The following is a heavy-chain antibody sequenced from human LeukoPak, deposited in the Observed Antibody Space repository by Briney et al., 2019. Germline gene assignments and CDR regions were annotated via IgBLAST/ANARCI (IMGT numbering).Heavy chain of an antibody. D-gene: IGHD3-3*01. V-gene: IGHV4-39*01. CDR1: GGSISSSSYY. CDR2: IYYSGST. CDR3: ATEGDDFWSGYYGGMDV. J-gene: IGHJ6*02. Sequence: SETLSLTCTVSGGSISSSSYYWGWIRQPPGKGLEWIGSIYYSGSTYYNPSLKSRVTISVDTSKNQFSLKLSSVTAADTAVYYCATEGDDFWSGYYGGMDVWGQGTTVTVSS.